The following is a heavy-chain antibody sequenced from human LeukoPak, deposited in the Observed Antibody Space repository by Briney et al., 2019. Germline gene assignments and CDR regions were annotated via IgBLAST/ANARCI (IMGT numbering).Heavy chain of an antibody. V-gene: IGHV4-4*07. D-gene: IGHD1-26*01. J-gene: IGHJ4*02. CDR1: GGSISSYY. CDR2: TYTGGST. Sequence: PSETLSLTCTVSGGSISSYYWNWIRQPAGKGLEYIGRTYTGGSTNYNPSLKSRVTMSVDTSKNQFSLKLSSVTAADTAVYYCVGGTYYGGDCWGQGTLVTVSS. CDR3: VGGTYYGGDC.